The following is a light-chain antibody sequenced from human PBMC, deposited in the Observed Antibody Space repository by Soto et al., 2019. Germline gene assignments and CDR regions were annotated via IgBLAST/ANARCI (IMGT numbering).Light chain of an antibody. CDR3: MQALQTPIT. Sequence: DIVMTQSPLSLPVTPGEPASISCRSSQSLLHSNGYNYLDWYRQKPGQSPQLLIYLGSNRASGVPDRFSGSGSGTDFTLKISRVEAEDVGVYYCMQALQTPITFGQGTRLEI. CDR1: QSLLHSNGYNY. J-gene: IGKJ5*01. V-gene: IGKV2-28*01. CDR2: LGS.